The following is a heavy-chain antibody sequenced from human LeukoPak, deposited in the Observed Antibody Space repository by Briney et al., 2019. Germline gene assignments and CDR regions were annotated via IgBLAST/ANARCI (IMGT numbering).Heavy chain of an antibody. Sequence: SETLSLTCAVYGGSFSGYYWSWIRQPPGKGLEWIGEINHSGSTNYNPSLKSRVTISVDTSKNQLSLKLSSVTAADTAVYYCARGRRVGCSSTSCYRPFDYWGQGTLVTVSS. V-gene: IGHV4-34*01. CDR2: INHSGST. J-gene: IGHJ4*02. CDR3: ARGRRVGCSSTSCYRPFDY. CDR1: GGSFSGYY. D-gene: IGHD2-2*02.